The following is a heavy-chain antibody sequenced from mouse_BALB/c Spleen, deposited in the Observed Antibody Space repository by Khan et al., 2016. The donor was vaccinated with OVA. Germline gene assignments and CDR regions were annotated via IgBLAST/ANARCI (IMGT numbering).Heavy chain of an antibody. Sequence: EVQLKQSGPELVKSGASVKMSCKASGYTFTSHVIHWVKQRPGQGLEWIGYIYPYSDASKYNAKFKGKATLTSDESTSTVYMELSSLPSEDSAVYDCAKNYRSDVYFDYWGQGTTLTVSS. D-gene: IGHD2-14*01. V-gene: IGHV1S136*01. CDR1: GYTFTSHV. CDR3: AKNYRSDVYFDY. CDR2: IYPYSDAS. J-gene: IGHJ2*01.